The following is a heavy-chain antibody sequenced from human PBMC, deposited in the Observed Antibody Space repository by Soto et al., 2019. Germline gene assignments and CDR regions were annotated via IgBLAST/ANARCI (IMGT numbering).Heavy chain of an antibody. V-gene: IGHV3-23*01. J-gene: IGHJ6*02. CDR1: GFTFSSYA. CDR3: AKYSSSWYVGGVDV. Sequence: PGGSLRLSCAASGFTFSSYAMSWVRQAPGKGLEWVSAISGSGVSTYYADSVKGRFTISRDNSKNTLYLQMNSLRAEDTAVYYCAKYSSSWYVGGVDVWGQGTTVTVSS. CDR2: ISGSGVST. D-gene: IGHD6-13*01.